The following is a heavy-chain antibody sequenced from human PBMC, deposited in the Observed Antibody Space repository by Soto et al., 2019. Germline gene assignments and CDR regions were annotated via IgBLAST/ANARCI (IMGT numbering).Heavy chain of an antibody. Sequence: EVQLVESGGGLVQPGGSLRLSCAASGFTVSSKYMSWVRQAPGKGLEWVSLIQSGGTTYYEDSGKGRFTISRDSSKNMLHIQMDSLRAEDTAVYYCARDDILCSGGSCYGVRMDVWGKGTTVTVSS. J-gene: IGHJ6*03. CDR1: GFTVSSKY. V-gene: IGHV3-66*01. D-gene: IGHD2-15*01. CDR3: ARDDILCSGGSCYGVRMDV. CDR2: IQSGGTT.